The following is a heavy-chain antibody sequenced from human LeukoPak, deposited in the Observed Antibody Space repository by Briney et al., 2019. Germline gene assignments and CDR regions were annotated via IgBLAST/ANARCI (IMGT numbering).Heavy chain of an antibody. CDR3: ARVGSCSNGVCQGLDY. J-gene: IGHJ4*02. D-gene: IGHD2-8*01. CDR1: GYTFTGYY. CDR2: INPNSGGT. Sequence: ASVKVSCKASGYTFTGYYMHWVRQAPGQGLEWMGWINPNSGGTNYAQKFQGRVTMTRDTSISTAYMELSRLRSDDTAVYSCARVGSCSNGVCQGLDYWGQGTLVTVPS. V-gene: IGHV1-2*02.